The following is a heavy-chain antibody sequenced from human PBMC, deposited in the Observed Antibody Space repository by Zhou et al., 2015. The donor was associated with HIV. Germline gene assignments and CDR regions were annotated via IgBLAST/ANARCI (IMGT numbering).Heavy chain of an antibody. CDR1: GGTFSSYA. D-gene: IGHD2-15*01. J-gene: IGHJ3*02. V-gene: IGHV1-69*01. CDR2: IIPIFGTA. CDR3: ARESSPERYCSGGSCQDDAFVY. Sequence: QVVLIQSGAEVRRPGSSVKISCKASGGTFSSYAISWVRQAPGQGLEWMGGIIPIFGTANYAQKFQGRVTITADESTSTAYMELSSLRSEDTAVYYCARESSPERYCSGGSCQDDAFVYLGPKGQWSLSLQ.